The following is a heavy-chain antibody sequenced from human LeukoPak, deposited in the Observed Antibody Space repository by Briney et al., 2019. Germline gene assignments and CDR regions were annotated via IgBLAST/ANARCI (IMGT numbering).Heavy chain of an antibody. V-gene: IGHV1-8*01. CDR3: ARPSSSRASGVFDP. CDR2: MNPNSGNT. Sequence: ASVKVSCKASGYTFTSYDINWVRQATGQGLEWMGWMNPNSGNTGYAQKFQGRVTMTRNTSISTAYMELSSLRSEDTAVYYCARPSSSRASGVFDPRGQGTLVTVSS. CDR1: GYTFTSYD. J-gene: IGHJ5*02. D-gene: IGHD3-10*01.